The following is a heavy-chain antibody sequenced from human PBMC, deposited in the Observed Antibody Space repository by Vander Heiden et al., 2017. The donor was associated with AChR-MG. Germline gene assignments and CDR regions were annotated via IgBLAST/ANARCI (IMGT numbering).Heavy chain of an antibody. CDR1: GLTFRDYY. CDR3: ARDPKDYYGSGSYYPPDY. D-gene: IGHD3-10*01. CDR2: ISSSSSYT. V-gene: IGHV3-11*06. J-gene: IGHJ4*02. Sequence: QVQLVESGGGLVKPGGSLRLSCAASGLTFRDYYMGWIRQAPGKGLEWVSYISSSSSYTNYADSVKGRFTISRDNAKNSLYLQMNSLRAEDTAVYYCARDPKDYYGSGSYYPPDYWGQGTLVTVSS.